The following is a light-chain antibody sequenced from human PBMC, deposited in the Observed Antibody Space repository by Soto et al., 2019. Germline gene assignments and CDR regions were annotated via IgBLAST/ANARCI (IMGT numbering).Light chain of an antibody. V-gene: IGLV2-14*01. CDR3: NSYTTSNTRQIV. J-gene: IGLJ1*01. CDR1: SSDGGGYNY. CDR2: DVS. Sequence: SVLTQPASVSGSPGQSITISCTGTSSDGGGYNYVSWYQQHPGKAPKFMIYDVSNRPSGVSTRFSGSKSGNTASLTISGLQAEDEADNYCNSYTTSNTRQIVFGTGTKVTVL.